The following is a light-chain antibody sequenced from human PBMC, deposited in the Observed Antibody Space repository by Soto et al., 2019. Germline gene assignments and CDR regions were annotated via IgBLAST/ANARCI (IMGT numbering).Light chain of an antibody. V-gene: IGKV3-20*01. Sequence: EIVLTQSPGTLSLSPGERATLSCRASQSVGNNYLAWYQQKPGQAPRFLIYDASSRASGIPDRFSGSGSGTHFTLPISRLEPEDFAVYYCEQYGSTPLTFGGGTKVEIK. CDR2: DAS. CDR3: EQYGSTPLT. CDR1: QSVGNNY. J-gene: IGKJ4*01.